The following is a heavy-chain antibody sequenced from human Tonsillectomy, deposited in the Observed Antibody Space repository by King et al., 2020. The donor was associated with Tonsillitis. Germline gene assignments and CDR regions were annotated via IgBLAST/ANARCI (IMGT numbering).Heavy chain of an antibody. J-gene: IGHJ4*02. CDR3: AKDFGARVAAAF. CDR2: ISWNSGSI. CDR1: GFIFDDYA. D-gene: IGHD6-13*01. Sequence: QLVQSGGGLVQPGRSLRLSCAASGFIFDDYAMHWVRQAPGKGLECVSTISWNSGSIGYADSVNGRFTNSRDNAKNSLFLQMNSLRSEDTALYYCAKDFGARVAAAFWGPGTLVTVSS. V-gene: IGHV3-9*01.